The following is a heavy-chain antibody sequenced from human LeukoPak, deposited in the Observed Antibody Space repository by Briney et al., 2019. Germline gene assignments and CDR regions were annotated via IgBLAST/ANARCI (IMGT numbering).Heavy chain of an antibody. D-gene: IGHD4-17*01. Sequence: SETLSLTCTVSGGSISSYYWSWIRQPPGKGLEWIGYIYYSGSTNYNPSLKSRVTISVDTSKNQFSLKLSSVTAADTAVYYCARDLNGDYGLNFDYWGQGTLVTVSS. J-gene: IGHJ4*02. CDR3: ARDLNGDYGLNFDY. V-gene: IGHV4-59*01. CDR2: IYYSGST. CDR1: GGSISSYY.